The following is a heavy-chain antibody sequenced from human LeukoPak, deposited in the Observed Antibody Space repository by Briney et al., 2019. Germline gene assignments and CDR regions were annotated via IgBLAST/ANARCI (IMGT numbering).Heavy chain of an antibody. CDR1: GGSFSGYY. CDR2: INHSGST. Sequence: PSETLSLTCAVYGGSFSGYYWSWIRQPPGKGLEWIGEINHSGSTNYNPSLKSRVTISVDTSKNQFSLKLSSVTAADTAVYYCARDGGDYYDSSGYYGYWGQGTLVTVSS. J-gene: IGHJ4*02. CDR3: ARDGGDYYDSSGYYGY. V-gene: IGHV4-34*01. D-gene: IGHD3-22*01.